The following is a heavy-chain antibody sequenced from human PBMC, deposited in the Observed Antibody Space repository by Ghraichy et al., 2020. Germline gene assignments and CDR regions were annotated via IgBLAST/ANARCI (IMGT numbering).Heavy chain of an antibody. CDR1: GFTFSDYY. Sequence: GGSLRLSCAASGFTFSDYYMSWIRQAPGKGLEWVSYISSSSSYTNYADSVKGRFTISRDNAKNSLYLQMNSLRAEDTAVYYCARDGIAVAGTDSFDYWGQGTLVTVSS. CDR2: ISSSSSYT. CDR3: ARDGIAVAGTDSFDY. V-gene: IGHV3-11*05. D-gene: IGHD6-19*01. J-gene: IGHJ4*02.